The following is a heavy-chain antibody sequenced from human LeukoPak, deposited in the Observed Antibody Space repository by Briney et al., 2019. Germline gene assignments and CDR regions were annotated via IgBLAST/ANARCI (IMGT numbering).Heavy chain of an antibody. D-gene: IGHD3-3*01. CDR2: IYTSGST. CDR1: GGSISSGSYY. V-gene: IGHV4-61*02. J-gene: IGHJ4*02. CDR3: ARTEYYDFWSGYSYYFDY. Sequence: SETLSLTCTVSGGSISSGSYYWSWIRQPAGKGLEWIGRIYTSGSTNYNPSLKSRVTISVDTSKNQFSLKLSSVTAADTAVYYCARTEYYDFWSGYSYYFDYWGQGTLVTVSS.